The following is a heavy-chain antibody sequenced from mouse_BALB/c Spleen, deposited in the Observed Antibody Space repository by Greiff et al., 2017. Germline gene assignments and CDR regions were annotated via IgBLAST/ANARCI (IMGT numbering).Heavy chain of an antibody. CDR1: GYTFTDYY. Sequence: VQLQQSGPELVKPGASVKMSCKASGYTFTDYYMDWVKQSHGESFEWIGRVNPYNGGTSYNQKFKGKATLTVDKSSSTAYMELNSLTSEDSAVYYCARTDYFDYWGQGTTLTVSS. J-gene: IGHJ2*01. CDR3: ARTDYFDY. CDR2: VNPYNGGT. V-gene: IGHV1-19*01.